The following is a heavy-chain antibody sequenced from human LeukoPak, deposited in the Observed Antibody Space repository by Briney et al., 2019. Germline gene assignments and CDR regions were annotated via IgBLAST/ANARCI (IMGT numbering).Heavy chain of an antibody. J-gene: IGHJ4*02. Sequence: ASVKVSCKASGYTFTSYGISWVRQATGQGLEWMGWMNPNSGNTGYAQKFQGRVTMTRNTSISTAYMELSSLRSEDTAVYYCASRYGSGSQYFDYWGQGTLVTVSS. CDR2: MNPNSGNT. CDR3: ASRYGSGSQYFDY. V-gene: IGHV1-8*02. D-gene: IGHD3-10*01. CDR1: GYTFTSYG.